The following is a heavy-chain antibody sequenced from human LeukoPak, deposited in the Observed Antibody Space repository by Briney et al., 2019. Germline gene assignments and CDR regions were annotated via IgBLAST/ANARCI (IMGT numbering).Heavy chain of an antibody. Sequence: SETLSLTCAVYGGSFSGYYWSWIRQPPGKGLEWIGEINHSGSTNYNPSLKSRVTISVDTSKNQFSLKLSSVTAADTAVYYCARGVLRSPSGPGHIWFDPWGQGTLVTVSS. CDR2: INHSGST. J-gene: IGHJ5*02. CDR1: GGSFSGYY. D-gene: IGHD2-8*01. CDR3: ARGVLRSPSGPGHIWFDP. V-gene: IGHV4-34*01.